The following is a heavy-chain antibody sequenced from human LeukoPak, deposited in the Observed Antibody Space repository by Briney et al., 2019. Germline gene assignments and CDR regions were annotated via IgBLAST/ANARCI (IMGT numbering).Heavy chain of an antibody. J-gene: IGHJ4*02. D-gene: IGHD3-22*01. CDR3: AGAGESDSSGYYYGFVDY. V-gene: IGHV4-59*01. Sequence: SETLSLTCTVSGGSISSYYWSWIRQPPGKGLEWIGYIYYSGSTNYNPSLKSRVTISVDTSKNQFSLKLSSVTAADTAVYYCAGAGESDSSGYYYGFVDYWGQGTLVTVSS. CDR1: GGSISSYY. CDR2: IYYSGST.